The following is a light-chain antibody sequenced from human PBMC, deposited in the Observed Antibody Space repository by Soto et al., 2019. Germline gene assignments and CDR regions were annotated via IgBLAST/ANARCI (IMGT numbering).Light chain of an antibody. CDR1: SSDIGAGYD. Sequence: QSVLTQPPSVSGAPGQRVTISCTGSSSDIGAGYDVHWYQQLPGTAPKLLIYGNNNRPSGVPDRFSGSRSGTSASLAITGLQAEDEADYYCQSYGTILSVLFGGGTKVTVL. CDR3: QSYGTILSVL. V-gene: IGLV1-40*01. J-gene: IGLJ2*01. CDR2: GNN.